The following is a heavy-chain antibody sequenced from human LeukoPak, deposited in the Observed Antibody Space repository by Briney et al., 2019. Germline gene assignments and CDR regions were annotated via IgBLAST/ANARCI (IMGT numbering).Heavy chain of an antibody. CDR1: GFTFSGYG. D-gene: IGHD3-10*01. V-gene: IGHV3-33*01. Sequence: GGSLRLSCAASGFTFSGYGMHWVRQAPGKGLEWVAVIWYDGSNKYYADSVKGRFTISRDNSKNTLYLQMNSLRAEDTAVYYCARSLGSEGYFDYWGQGTLVTVSS. CDR3: ARSLGSEGYFDY. J-gene: IGHJ4*02. CDR2: IWYDGSNK.